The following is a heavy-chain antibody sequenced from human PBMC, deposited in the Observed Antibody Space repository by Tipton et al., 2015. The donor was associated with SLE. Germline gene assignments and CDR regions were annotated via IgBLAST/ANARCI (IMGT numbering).Heavy chain of an antibody. CDR3: ARGMVTWRGAIIGVDV. CDR2: VYYGGST. D-gene: IGHD2-21*02. J-gene: IGHJ6*02. V-gene: IGHV4-59*08. Sequence: TLSLTCTVSGGSVSFHYWTWIRQPPGKELEWIGYVYYGGSTNYNPSLKSRVTISVDPAKNQFSLKLTSVTAPDTAVYYCARGMVTWRGAIIGVDVWGQGTTVNVSS. CDR1: GGSVSFHY.